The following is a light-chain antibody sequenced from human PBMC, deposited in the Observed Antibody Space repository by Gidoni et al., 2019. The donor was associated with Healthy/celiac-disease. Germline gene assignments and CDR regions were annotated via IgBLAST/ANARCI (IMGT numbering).Light chain of an antibody. CDR2: DVS. CDR1: SSDVGGYNY. J-gene: IGLJ2*01. CDR3: SSYTSSFHVV. V-gene: IGLV2-14*01. Sequence: QSALTQPASVSGSPGQSITISCTGTSSDVGGYNYVSWYQQHPGNAPKLMIYDVSNRPSGVSNRFSGSKSGNTASLTISGLQAEDEADYYCSSYTSSFHVVCGGGTKLTVL.